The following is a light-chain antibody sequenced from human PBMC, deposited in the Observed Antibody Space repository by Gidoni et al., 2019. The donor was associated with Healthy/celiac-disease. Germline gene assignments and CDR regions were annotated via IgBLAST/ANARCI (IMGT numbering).Light chain of an antibody. CDR1: QSVVYSSNNKNY. V-gene: IGKV4-1*01. CDR2: WAS. CDR3: QQYYSTPLT. J-gene: IGKJ4*01. Sequence: DIVMTQSPDSLAVSQGERATITCKSSQSVVYSSNNKNYLAWYQQKPGKPPKLLIYWASTRESGVPDRFSGSGSGTDFTLTISSLQAEDVAVYYCQQYYSTPLTFGGGTKVEIK.